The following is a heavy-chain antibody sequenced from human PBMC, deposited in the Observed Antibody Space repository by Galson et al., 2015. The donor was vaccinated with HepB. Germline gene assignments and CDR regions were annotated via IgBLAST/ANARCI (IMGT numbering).Heavy chain of an antibody. CDR3: ARGGPRYCSGGSCYYYYYMDV. CDR1: GYTFTSYA. J-gene: IGHJ6*03. D-gene: IGHD2-15*01. V-gene: IGHV1-3*01. Sequence: SVKVSCKASGYTFTSYAMHWVRQAPGQRLEWMGWINAGNGNTKYSQKFQGRVTITRDTSASTAYMELSSLRSEDTAVHYCARGGPRYCSGGSCYYYYYMDVWGKGTTVTVSS. CDR2: INAGNGNT.